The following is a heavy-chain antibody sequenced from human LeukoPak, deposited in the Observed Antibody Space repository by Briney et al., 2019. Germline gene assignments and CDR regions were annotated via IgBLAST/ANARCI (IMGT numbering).Heavy chain of an antibody. CDR1: GYTFTSYG. CDR3: SIAVAGTGWFDP. V-gene: IGHV1-18*01. J-gene: IGHJ5*02. D-gene: IGHD6-19*01. CDR2: IGAYNGNT. Sequence: ASVKVSCKASGYTFTSYGISWVRQAPGQGLEWMGWIGAYNGNTNYAQKLQGRVTMTTDTSTSTAYMELRSLRSDDTAVYYCSIAVAGTGWFDPWGQGTLVTVSS.